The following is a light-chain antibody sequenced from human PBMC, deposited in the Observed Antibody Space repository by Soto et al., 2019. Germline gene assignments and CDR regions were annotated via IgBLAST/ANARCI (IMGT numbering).Light chain of an antibody. CDR3: QQSDSTPT. J-gene: IGKJ2*01. Sequence: EIVLTQSPCTLSLSTGERATLSCMASQSVSSSYLAWYQQKPGQAPRLLIYGASSRATGTPDRFSGSGSGTDFTLTISNLQPEDFATYHCQQSDSTPTFGQGTKVDIK. V-gene: IGKV3-20*01. CDR1: QSVSSSY. CDR2: GAS.